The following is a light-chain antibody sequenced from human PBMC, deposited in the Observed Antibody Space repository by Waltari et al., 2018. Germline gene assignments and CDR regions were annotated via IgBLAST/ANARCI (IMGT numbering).Light chain of an antibody. V-gene: IGKV4-1*01. J-gene: IGKJ4*01. CDR3: QQYYSTPFT. Sequence: DIVMIQSPDSLAVSLGERSTINCKSSQSVLYSSNNKNDLVWYQQKPGQPPKLLIYWASTREAGVPDRFSGSGSGTDFTLTISSLQAEDVAVYYCQQYYSTPFTFGGGTKVEIK. CDR2: WAS. CDR1: QSVLYSSNNKND.